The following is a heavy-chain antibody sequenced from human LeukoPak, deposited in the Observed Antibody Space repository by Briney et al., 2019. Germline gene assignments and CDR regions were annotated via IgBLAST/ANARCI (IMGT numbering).Heavy chain of an antibody. CDR1: GYSFTSYY. V-gene: IGHV1-46*01. D-gene: IGHD3-22*01. J-gene: IGHJ1*01. CDR3: ARGESGYYSSAEYFQH. CDR2: INPSGGST. Sequence: ASVKVSCKASGYSFTSYYMNWVRQAPGQGLEWMGIINPSGGSTSYAQKFQGRVTMTRDTSTSTVYMELSSLRSEDTAVYYCARGESGYYSSAEYFQHWGQGTLVTVSS.